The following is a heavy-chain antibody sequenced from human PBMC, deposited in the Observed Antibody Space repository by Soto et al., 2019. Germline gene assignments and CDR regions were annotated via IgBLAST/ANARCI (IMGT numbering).Heavy chain of an antibody. CDR2: ISGSGGST. V-gene: IGHV3-23*01. J-gene: IGHJ4*02. D-gene: IGHD3-22*01. CDR1: GLPFTSYA. Sequence: PGGSLRLSCAAFGLPFTSYAMSWVRQAPGKGLEWVSVISGSGGSTYYADSVKGRFTISRDNSKNTLYLQMNSLRAEDTAVYYCAKPIYDSSGYSFDYWGQGTLVTVSS. CDR3: AKPIYDSSGYSFDY.